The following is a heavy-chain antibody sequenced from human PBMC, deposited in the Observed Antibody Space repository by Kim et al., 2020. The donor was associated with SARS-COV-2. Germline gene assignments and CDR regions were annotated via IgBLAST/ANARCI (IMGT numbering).Heavy chain of an antibody. D-gene: IGHD3-3*01. CDR2: ISSSSSYI. CDR1: GFTFSSYS. Sequence: GGSLRLSCAASGFTFSSYSMNWVRQAPGKGLEWVSSISSSSSYIYYADSVKGRFTISRDNAKNSLYLQMNSLRAEDTAVYYCALTYYDFWSGYYASPLYYYGMDVWGQGTTVTVSS. CDR3: ALTYYDFWSGYYASPLYYYGMDV. J-gene: IGHJ6*02. V-gene: IGHV3-21*01.